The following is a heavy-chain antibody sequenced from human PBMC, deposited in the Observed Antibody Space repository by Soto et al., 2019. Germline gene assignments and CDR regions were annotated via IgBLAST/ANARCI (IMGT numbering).Heavy chain of an antibody. CDR1: GFTVNGNY. CDR3: ATEWPGRGFDH. V-gene: IGHV3-53*01. D-gene: IGHD3-10*01. CDR2: IYNDGST. J-gene: IGHJ5*02. Sequence: GGSLRLSCAASGFTVNGNYMSWVRQAPGKGLQWVSAIYNDGSTFYADSVQGRFTISRDNSKNALFLQMNSLRGEDTAVYYCATEWPGRGFDHWGQGTLVTVSS.